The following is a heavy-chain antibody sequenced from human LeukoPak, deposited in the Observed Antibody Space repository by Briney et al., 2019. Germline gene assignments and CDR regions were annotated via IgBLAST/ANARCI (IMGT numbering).Heavy chain of an antibody. D-gene: IGHD3-9*01. Sequence: SETLSLTCAVYGGSFSGYYWSWIRQPPGKGLEWIGEINHSGSTTYNPSLKSRVTISVDTSKNQFSLKLSSVTAADTAGYYCARHSRTYYDILTGPYGGYFDSWGQRSLVTVSP. CDR2: INHSGST. V-gene: IGHV4-34*01. J-gene: IGHJ4*02. CDR1: GGSFSGYY. CDR3: ARHSRTYYDILTGPYGGYFDS.